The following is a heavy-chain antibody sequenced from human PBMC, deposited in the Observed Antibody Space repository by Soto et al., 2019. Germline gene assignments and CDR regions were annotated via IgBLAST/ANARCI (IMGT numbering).Heavy chain of an antibody. CDR2: IYYSGST. J-gene: IGHJ4*02. V-gene: IGHV4-31*03. CDR3: ARAAPRTNEAFAY. Sequence: QGQLQESGPGLVKPSQTLSLTCTVSGGSISSAGYSWSWIRQHPGKGLEWIGYIYYSGSTYYNPSLRSRVTISVDTSKNQFSRKLSSVTAADTAVYYCARAAPRTNEAFAYWGQGTLVTVSS. CDR1: GGSISSAGYS. D-gene: IGHD1-1*01.